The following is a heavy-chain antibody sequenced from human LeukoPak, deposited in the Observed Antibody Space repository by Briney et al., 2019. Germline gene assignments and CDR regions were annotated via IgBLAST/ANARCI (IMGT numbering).Heavy chain of an antibody. D-gene: IGHD5-12*01. CDR2: ISSSGSTI. J-gene: IGHJ6*02. Sequence: GGSLRLSCAASGFTFSSYSMNWVRQAPGKGLEWVSYISSSGSTIYYADSVKGRFTISRDNAKNSLYLQMNSLRAEDTAVYYCARDLVVVATRYNYYYYHGMDVWGQGTTVTVSS. CDR1: GFTFSSYS. CDR3: ARDLVVVATRYNYYYYHGMDV. V-gene: IGHV3-48*04.